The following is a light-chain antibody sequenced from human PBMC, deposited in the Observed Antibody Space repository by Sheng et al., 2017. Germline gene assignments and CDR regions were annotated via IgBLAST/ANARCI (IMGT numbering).Light chain of an antibody. J-gene: IGKJ4*01. Sequence: LTVSLGERATIDCKSSQSVFYNSNNKNFLAWYQQKPGQPPKLLIYWASTRQSGVPDRFGGSGSETDFTLTISSLQAEDVAVYYCQQYYTSPPTFGGGTKVEIK. CDR3: QQYYTSPPT. V-gene: IGKV4-1*01. CDR2: WAS. CDR1: QSVFYNSNNKNF.